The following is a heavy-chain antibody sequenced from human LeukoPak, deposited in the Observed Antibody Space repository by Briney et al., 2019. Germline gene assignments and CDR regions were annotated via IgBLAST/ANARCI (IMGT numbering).Heavy chain of an antibody. CDR3: ARLATPSTMAARGRSWFES. D-gene: IGHD6-6*01. J-gene: IGHJ5*01. Sequence: KASETLSLTCTVSGGSISRYYWSWIRQPAGKGLEWIGRIYSSGTTNNNPSLKSRVTMSVDTSKNQFSLKLSSVTAADTAVYYCARLATPSTMAARGRSWFESWGQGTLVTVSS. V-gene: IGHV4-4*07. CDR1: GGSISRYY. CDR2: IYSSGTT.